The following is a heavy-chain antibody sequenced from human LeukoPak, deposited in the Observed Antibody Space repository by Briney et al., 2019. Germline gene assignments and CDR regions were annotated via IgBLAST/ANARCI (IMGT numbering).Heavy chain of an antibody. CDR2: TSYDGSNK. CDR1: GYTFTNYY. CDR3: AKDRVQLWFYFDY. V-gene: IGHV3-30*18. Sequence: SCKASGYTFTNYYMHWVRQAPGKGLEWVAVTSYDGSNKYYADSVKGRFTISRDNSKNTLYLQMNSLRAEDTAVYYCAKDRVQLWFYFDYWGQGTLVTVSS. J-gene: IGHJ4*02. D-gene: IGHD5-18*01.